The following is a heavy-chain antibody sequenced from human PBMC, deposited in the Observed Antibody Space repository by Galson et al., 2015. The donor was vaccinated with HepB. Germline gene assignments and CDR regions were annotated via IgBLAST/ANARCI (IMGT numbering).Heavy chain of an antibody. CDR2: INPSGGET. V-gene: IGHV1-46*04. CDR1: GYIFTGSY. D-gene: IGHD3-10*01. Sequence: SVKVSCKASGYIFTGSYMYWVRQAPGQGLEWIGRINPSGGETTYAQKLQGRHTMTRDTSTRTAYMELSSLRSDDTAVYYCAKIIVRGDGSSSYGLDVWGQGTTVTVSS. CDR3: AKIIVRGDGSSSYGLDV. J-gene: IGHJ6*02.